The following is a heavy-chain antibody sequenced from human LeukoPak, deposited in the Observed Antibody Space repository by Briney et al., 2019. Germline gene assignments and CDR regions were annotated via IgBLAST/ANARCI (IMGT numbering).Heavy chain of an antibody. Sequence: GGSLRLSCAASGFTFSDYYMNWIRQAPGKGLEWVGRIKSKTDGGTTDYAAPVKGRFTISRDDSKNTLYLQMNSLKTEDTAVYYCTTVFYDSSGYSDYWGQGTLVTVSS. J-gene: IGHJ4*02. V-gene: IGHV3-15*01. CDR2: IKSKTDGGTT. CDR3: TTVFYDSSGYSDY. D-gene: IGHD3-22*01. CDR1: GFTFSDYY.